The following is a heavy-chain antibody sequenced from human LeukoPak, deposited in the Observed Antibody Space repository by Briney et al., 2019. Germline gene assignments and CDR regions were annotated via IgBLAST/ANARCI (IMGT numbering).Heavy chain of an antibody. CDR2: ISGSGGST. CDR3: ARSLAVAAFFDY. D-gene: IGHD6-19*01. J-gene: IGHJ4*02. Sequence: GGSLRLSCAASGFTFSSYAMSWVRQAPGKGLEWVSAISGSGGSTYYADSVKGRFTISRDNSKNPLYLQMNSLRAEDTAVYYCARSLAVAAFFDYWGQGTLVTVSS. V-gene: IGHV3-23*01. CDR1: GFTFSSYA.